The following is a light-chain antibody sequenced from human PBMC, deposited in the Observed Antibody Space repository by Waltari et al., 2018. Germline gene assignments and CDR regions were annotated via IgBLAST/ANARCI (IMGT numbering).Light chain of an antibody. CDR3: VIWHSGSWV. V-gene: IGLV5-45*02. CDR1: SGINVGSYR. CDR2: YKSDSDK. Sequence: QAVLSQPSSLSASPRASASLTCTLRSGINVGSYRIYWYQQKPGIPPQYLLWYKSDSDKQQGSGVPSRFSGSKDASANAGILLISGLQSEDEADYYCVIWHSGSWVFGGGTKLTVL. J-gene: IGLJ3*02.